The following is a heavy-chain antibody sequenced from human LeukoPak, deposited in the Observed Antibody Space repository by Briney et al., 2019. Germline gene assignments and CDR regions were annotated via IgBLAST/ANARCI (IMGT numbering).Heavy chain of an antibody. J-gene: IGHJ6*02. V-gene: IGHV1-8*01. D-gene: IGHD3-3*01. CDR2: MNPNSGNT. CDR1: GYTFTSYD. CDR3: ARGGTQYYDFWSGYSLALYYYYYGMDV. Sequence: ASVKVSCKASGYTFTSYDINWVRQATGQGLEWMGWMNPNSGNTGYAQKFQGRVTMTRNTSISTAYMELSSLRSEDTAVYYCARGGTQYYDFWSGYSLALYYYYYGMDVWGQGTTVTVSS.